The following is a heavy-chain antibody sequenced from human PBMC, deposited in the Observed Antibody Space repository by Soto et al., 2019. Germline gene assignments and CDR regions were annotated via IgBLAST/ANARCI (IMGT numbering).Heavy chain of an antibody. CDR1: GYTFTGYY. CDR3: ARTPRVGNWFDP. V-gene: IGHV1-2*04. D-gene: IGHD1-26*01. CDR2: INPNSGGT. J-gene: IGHJ5*02. Sequence: QVPLVQSGAEVKKPGASVKVSCKASGYTFTGYYMHWVRRAPGQGLEWMGWINPNSGGTNYAQRFQGWVTMTRDTSISTAYMELSRLRSDDTAVYYCARTPRVGNWFDPWGQGTLVTVSS.